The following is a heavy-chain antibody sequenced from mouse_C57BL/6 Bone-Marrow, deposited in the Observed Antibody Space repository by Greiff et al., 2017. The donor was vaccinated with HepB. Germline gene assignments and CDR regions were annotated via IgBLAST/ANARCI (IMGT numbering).Heavy chain of an antibody. D-gene: IGHD2-5*01. CDR3: TGYSNYYVYAMDY. Sequence: EVMLVESGGGLVQPGGSMKLSCVASGFTFSNYWMNWVRQSPEKGLEWVAQIRLKSDNYATHYAESVKGRFTISRDDSKSSVYLQMNNLRAEDTGMYYCTGYSNYYVYAMDYWGQGTSVTVSS. J-gene: IGHJ4*01. V-gene: IGHV6-3*01. CDR2: IRLKSDNYAT. CDR1: GFTFSNYW.